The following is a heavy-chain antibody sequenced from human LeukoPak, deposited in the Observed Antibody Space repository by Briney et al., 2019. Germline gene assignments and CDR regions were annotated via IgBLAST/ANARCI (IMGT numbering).Heavy chain of an antibody. Sequence: GGSLRLSCAASGFTFSSYGMHWVRQAPGKGPEWVAVIWYDGSNKYYADSVKGRFTISRDNSKNTLYLQMNSLRAEDTAVYYRARDREAYYYDSSGYLPDYWGQGTLVTVSS. CDR3: ARDREAYYYDSSGYLPDY. CDR1: GFTFSSYG. J-gene: IGHJ4*02. CDR2: IWYDGSNK. D-gene: IGHD3-22*01. V-gene: IGHV3-33*01.